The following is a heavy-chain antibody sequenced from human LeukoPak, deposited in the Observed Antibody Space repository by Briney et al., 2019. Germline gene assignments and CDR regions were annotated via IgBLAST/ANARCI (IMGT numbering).Heavy chain of an antibody. CDR3: ARDGLRYFDWHSGGFDY. CDR1: GGSISSSASY. Sequence: SETLSLTCIVSGGSISSSASYWGWIRQPPGKGLEWIVSISYSGSTYSNPSLKSRVTISVDTSKNQFSLKLSSVTAADTAVYYCARDGLRYFDWHSGGFDYWGQGTLVTVSS. V-gene: IGHV4-39*07. CDR2: ISYSGST. D-gene: IGHD3-9*01. J-gene: IGHJ4*02.